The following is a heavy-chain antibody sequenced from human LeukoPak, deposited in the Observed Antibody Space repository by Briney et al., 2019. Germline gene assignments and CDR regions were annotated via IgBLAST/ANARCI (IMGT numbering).Heavy chain of an antibody. CDR3: ARRGRRYCSSTSCYSHFDY. V-gene: IGHV4-34*01. CDR1: GGSFSGYY. D-gene: IGHD2-2*01. Sequence: SETLSLTCAVYGGSFSGYYWSWIRQPPGKGLEWIGEINHSGSTNYNPSLKSRVTISVDTSKNQFSLKLSSVTAADTAVYYCARRGRRYCSSTSCYSHFDYWGQGTLVTVSS. J-gene: IGHJ4*02. CDR2: INHSGST.